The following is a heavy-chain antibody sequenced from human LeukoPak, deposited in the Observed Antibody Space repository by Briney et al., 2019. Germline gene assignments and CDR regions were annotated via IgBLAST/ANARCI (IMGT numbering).Heavy chain of an antibody. D-gene: IGHD3-22*01. J-gene: IGHJ3*02. V-gene: IGHV4-59*01. CDR3: ARRASYYDSSGYFLGAFDI. CDR2: IYYSGST. Sequence: SETLSLTCTVSGGSISSYYWSWIRQPPGKGLEWIGYIYYSGSTNYNPSLKNRVTISVDTSKNQFSLKLSSVTAADTAVYYCARRASYYDSSGYFLGAFDIWGQGTMVTVSS. CDR1: GGSISSYY.